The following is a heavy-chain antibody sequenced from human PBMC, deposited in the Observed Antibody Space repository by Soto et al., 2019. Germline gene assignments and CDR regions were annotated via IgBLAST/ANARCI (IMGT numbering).Heavy chain of an antibody. CDR3: ASRLYSGYDYRVY. D-gene: IGHD5-12*01. CDR1: GGSISSGDYY. V-gene: IGHV4-30-4*01. CDR2: IYYSGST. Sequence: SETLSLTCTVSGGSISSGDYYWSWIRQPPGKGLEWIGYIYYSGSTYYNPSLKSRVTISVDTSKNQFSLKLSSVTAADTAVYYCASRLYSGYDYRVYWGQGTLVTVSS. J-gene: IGHJ4*02.